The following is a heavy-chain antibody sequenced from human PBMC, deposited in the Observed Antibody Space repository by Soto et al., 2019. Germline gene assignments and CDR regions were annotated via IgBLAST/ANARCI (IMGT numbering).Heavy chain of an antibody. CDR1: GESISSSSYY. CDR3: ARQRTTVVTQAYFDH. Sequence: PSDTMSLTCIVAGESISSSSYYWGWIRQPPGKGLEWIGSIYYSGRTYYNPSFKSRVTISIDTSKNQFSLKLSSVTATDTAVYYCARQRTTVVTQAYFDHWRQGALVIVTS. CDR2: IYYSGRT. D-gene: IGHD2-21*02. J-gene: IGHJ4*02. V-gene: IGHV4-39*01.